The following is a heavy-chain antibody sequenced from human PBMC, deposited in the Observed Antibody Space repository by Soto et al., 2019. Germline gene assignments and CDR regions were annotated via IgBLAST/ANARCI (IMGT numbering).Heavy chain of an antibody. CDR1: GFTFSSYG. Sequence: VQLVESGGGVVQPGRSLRLSCAASGFTFSSYGMHWVRQAPGKGLEWVAVISYDGSNKYYADSVKGRFTISRDNSKNTLYLQMNSLRAEDTAAYYCYHQGQQWLDYWGQGTLVTVSS. V-gene: IGHV3-30*03. D-gene: IGHD6-19*01. J-gene: IGHJ4*02. CDR3: YHQGQQWLDY. CDR2: ISYDGSNK.